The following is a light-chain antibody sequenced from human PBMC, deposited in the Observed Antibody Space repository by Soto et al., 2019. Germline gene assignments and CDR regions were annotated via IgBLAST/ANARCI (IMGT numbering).Light chain of an antibody. J-gene: IGLJ1*01. CDR1: SSDVGFYNY. Sequence: QSALTQPASVSGSPGQSIAISCTGSSSDVGFYNYVSWYQQHPGEVPKLIIFEVSNRPSGVSNRFSDSKSGNTASLTISGLQAEDEAAYYCSSYTTSSTRVFGTGTKLTVL. CDR3: SSYTTSSTRV. CDR2: EVS. V-gene: IGLV2-14*01.